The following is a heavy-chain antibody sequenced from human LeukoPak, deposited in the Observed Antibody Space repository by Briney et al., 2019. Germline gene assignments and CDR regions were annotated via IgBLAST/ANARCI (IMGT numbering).Heavy chain of an antibody. J-gene: IGHJ4*02. CDR1: GFTFGTYA. CDR3: AKVGTNFLRYHFDS. V-gene: IGHV3-30-3*01. D-gene: IGHD1-1*01. CDR2: LSDDGNKE. Sequence: GGSLRLSCTASGFTFGTYAMHWVRQAPGKGLEWVAVLSDDGNKEYYADSVKGRFTISRDNSKNTLYLQMNSLSAEDTAVYYCAKVGTNFLRYHFDSWGRGTLVTVSS.